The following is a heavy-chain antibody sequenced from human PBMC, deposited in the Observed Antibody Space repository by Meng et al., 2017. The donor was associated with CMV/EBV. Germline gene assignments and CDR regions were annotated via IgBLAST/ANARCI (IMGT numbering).Heavy chain of an antibody. J-gene: IGHJ5*02. V-gene: IGHV4-34*01. CDR2: VNHSGST. CDR3: ARARDGYNYVRWFDP. D-gene: IGHD5-24*01. Sequence: QVQLQQSAAAPLMPSATPSLTCAVYGGSFSGYYWSWIRSPPGKGLEWYGEVNHSGSTNYNPSLKSRVTISVDTSKNQFSLKLSSVTAADTAVYYCARARDGYNYVRWFDPWGQGTLGTVSS. CDR1: GGSFSGYY.